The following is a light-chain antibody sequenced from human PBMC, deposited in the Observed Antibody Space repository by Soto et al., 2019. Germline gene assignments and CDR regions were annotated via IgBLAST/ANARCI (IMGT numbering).Light chain of an antibody. CDR3: QHYDSHRGS. V-gene: IGKV1-5*01. J-gene: IGKJ2*01. CDR1: QSVSTW. CDR2: EAS. Sequence: DIPMTQSPSILSASVGDRVTITCRASQSVSTWVAWYQQKPGKAPKLLIFEASTLQRGVPSRFSGSGSETEFTLTISGLPPDDFATYYCQHYDSHRGSFGQGTKLELK.